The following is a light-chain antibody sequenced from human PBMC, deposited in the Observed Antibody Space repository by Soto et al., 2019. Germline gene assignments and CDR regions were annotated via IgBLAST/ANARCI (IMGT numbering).Light chain of an antibody. CDR2: DAS. CDR3: LQTYSPPVA. V-gene: IGKV1-5*01. CDR1: QSISSW. Sequence: DAPITQSPSTLSATVGDKVTITCRASQSISSWLAWCQQKPGKAPKLLIYDASSLESGVPSRFSGSGSGTEFTLTISSLQPDDFATYYCLQTYSPPVAFAQGTKV. J-gene: IGKJ1*01.